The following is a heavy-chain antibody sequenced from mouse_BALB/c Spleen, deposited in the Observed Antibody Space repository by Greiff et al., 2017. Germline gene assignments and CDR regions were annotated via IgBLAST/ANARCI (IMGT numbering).Heavy chain of an antibody. CDR2: ISSGGST. V-gene: IGHV5-6-5*01. Sequence: EVQLVESGGGLVKPGGSLKLSCAASGFTFSSYAMSWVRQTPEKRLEWVASISSGGSTYYPDSVKGRFTISRDNARNILYLQMSSLRSEDTAMYYCAKRVITTVVADYWGQGTTLTVSS. D-gene: IGHD1-1*01. J-gene: IGHJ2*01. CDR1: GFTFSSYA. CDR3: AKRVITTVVADY.